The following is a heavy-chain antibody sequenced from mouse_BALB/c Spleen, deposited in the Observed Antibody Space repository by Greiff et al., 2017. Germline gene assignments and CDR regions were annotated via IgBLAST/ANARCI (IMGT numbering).Heavy chain of an antibody. CDR3: NNWDFSCAY. V-gene: IGHV14-4*02. D-gene: IGHD4-1*01. Sequence: VQLQQSGAELVRSGASVKLSCTASGFNIKDYYMHWVKQRPEQGLEWIGWIDPENGDTEYAPKFQGKATMTADTSSNTAYLQLSSLTSEDTAVYCCNNWDFSCAYWGQGTLVTVSA. CDR1: GFNIKDYY. CDR2: IDPENGDT. J-gene: IGHJ3*01.